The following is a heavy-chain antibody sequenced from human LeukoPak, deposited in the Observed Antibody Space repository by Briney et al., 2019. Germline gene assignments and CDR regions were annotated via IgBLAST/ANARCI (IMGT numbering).Heavy chain of an antibody. CDR1: GYTFTGYY. Sequence: ASVKVSCKASGYTFTGYYMHWVRQAPGQGLEWMGRINPNSGGTNYAQKFHGRVTMTRDTSISTAYMELSRLRSDDTAVYYCARGAYCSGGSCLQPKRYDYWGQGTLVTVSS. D-gene: IGHD2-15*01. V-gene: IGHV1-2*06. J-gene: IGHJ4*02. CDR3: ARGAYCSGGSCLQPKRYDY. CDR2: INPNSGGT.